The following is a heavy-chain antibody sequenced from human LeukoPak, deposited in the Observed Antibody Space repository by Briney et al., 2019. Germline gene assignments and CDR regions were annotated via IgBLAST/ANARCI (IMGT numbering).Heavy chain of an antibody. D-gene: IGHD3-22*01. CDR3: AGYYYDSSGYYWEDY. CDR2: INPSGGST. V-gene: IGHV1-46*03. Sequence: ASVKVSCKASGYTFTGYYMHWVRQAPGQGLEWMGIINPSGGSTSYAQKFQGRVTMTRDTSTSTVYMELSSLRSEDTAVYYCAGYYYDSSGYYWEDYWGQGTLVTVSS. CDR1: GYTFTGYY. J-gene: IGHJ4*02.